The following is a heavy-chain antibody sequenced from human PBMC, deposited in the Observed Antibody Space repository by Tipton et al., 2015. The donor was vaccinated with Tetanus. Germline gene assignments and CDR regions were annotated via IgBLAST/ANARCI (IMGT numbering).Heavy chain of an antibody. V-gene: IGHV4-34*01. Sequence: TLSLTCAVYGGSFSGFYWSWVRQPPGKGLEWIGEINHSGSTNYNPSLKSRVTISVDTSKNQFSLNLTSVTAANTAVYYCARGNQRWLEIYYYYYGIDVWGQGTTVTVSS. D-gene: IGHD5-24*01. CDR1: GGSFSGFY. CDR2: INHSGST. J-gene: IGHJ6*02. CDR3: ARGNQRWLEIYYYYYGIDV.